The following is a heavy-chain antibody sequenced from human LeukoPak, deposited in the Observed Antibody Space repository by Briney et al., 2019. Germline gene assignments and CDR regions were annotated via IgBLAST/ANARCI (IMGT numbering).Heavy chain of an antibody. V-gene: IGHV5-51*01. Sequence: GESLQISCKGSGYSFTSYWIGWVRQMPGKGLEWMGIIYPGDSDTRYSPSFQGQVTISADKSISTAYLQWSSLKASDTAMYYCARADGYCSSTSCHYYYGMDVWGQGTTVTVSS. D-gene: IGHD2-2*03. CDR3: ARADGYCSSTSCHYYYGMDV. J-gene: IGHJ6*02. CDR2: IYPGDSDT. CDR1: GYSFTSYW.